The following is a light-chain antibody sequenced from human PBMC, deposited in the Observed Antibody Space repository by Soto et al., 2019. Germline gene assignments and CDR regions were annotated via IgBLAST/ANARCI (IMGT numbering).Light chain of an antibody. J-gene: IGKJ4*01. CDR2: GAS. CDR1: QSVSSIY. CDR3: QQYGSSALT. V-gene: IGKV3-20*01. Sequence: EIVLTQSPGTLSLSPGERATLSCRASQSVSSIYLAWYQQKPGQAPRLLIYGASSRPTGIPDRFSGSGSGTDFTLTISRLEPEEFAVYYCQQYGSSALTFGGGTKVEIK.